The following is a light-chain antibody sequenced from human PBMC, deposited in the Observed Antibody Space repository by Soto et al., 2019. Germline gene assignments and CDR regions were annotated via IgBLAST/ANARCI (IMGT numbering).Light chain of an antibody. V-gene: IGLV2-11*01. CDR2: DVS. J-gene: IGLJ1*01. CDR3: CSYAGSYTYV. Sequence: QSALTQHRSVSGYPGQLVTISCTGTNSDVGGYNYVSWYQQHPGKAPKLMIYDVSKRPSGVPDRFSGSKSDNTASLTISGLQAEDEADYYCCSYAGSYTYVFGTGTKVTVL. CDR1: NSDVGGYNY.